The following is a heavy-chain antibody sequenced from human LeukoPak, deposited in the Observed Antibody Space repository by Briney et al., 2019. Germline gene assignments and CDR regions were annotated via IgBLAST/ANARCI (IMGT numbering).Heavy chain of an antibody. CDR1: GYTFSSYA. CDR3: ARSEYTNPYFDF. Sequence: RASVKVSCKASGYTFSSYAISWVRQAPGQGLEWMGWISPSNGNTDYVQRFQGRVTMTTDTSTATAYMELRSLRSDDTAFYYCARSEYTNPYFDFWGQGTLVTVSS. D-gene: IGHD2-8*01. J-gene: IGHJ4*02. CDR2: ISPSNGNT. V-gene: IGHV1-18*01.